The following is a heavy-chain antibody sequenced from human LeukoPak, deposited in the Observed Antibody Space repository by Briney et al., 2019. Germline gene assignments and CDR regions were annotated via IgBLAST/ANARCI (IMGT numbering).Heavy chain of an antibody. CDR3: ARVRRAVTMVRGVIIPNGWFDP. V-gene: IGHV1-2*02. D-gene: IGHD3-10*01. CDR1: GYTFTGYY. CDR2: INPNSGGT. Sequence: RASVKVSCKASGYTFTGYYMHWVRQAPGQGLEWMGWINPNSGGTNYAQKFQGRVTMTRDTSISTAYMELSRLRSDDTAVYYCARVRRAVTMVRGVIIPNGWFDPWAREPWSPSPQ. J-gene: IGHJ5*02.